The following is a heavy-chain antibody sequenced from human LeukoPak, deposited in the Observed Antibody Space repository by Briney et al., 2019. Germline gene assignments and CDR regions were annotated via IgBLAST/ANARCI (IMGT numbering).Heavy chain of an antibody. CDR3: ARARIAVAGCFDY. CDR2: IYYSGST. D-gene: IGHD6-19*01. Sequence: SETLSLTCTVSGGSISSYYWSWIRQPPGKGLEWIGYIYYSGSTNYNPSLKSRVTISVDTSKNQFSLKLSSVTAADTAVYYCARARIAVAGCFDYWGQGTLVTVSS. V-gene: IGHV4-59*08. CDR1: GGSISSYY. J-gene: IGHJ4*02.